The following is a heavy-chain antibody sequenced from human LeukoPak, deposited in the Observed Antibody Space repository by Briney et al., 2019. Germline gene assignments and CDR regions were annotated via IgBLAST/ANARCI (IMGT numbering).Heavy chain of an antibody. CDR3: ARTSRDLSGSYYTRYFDY. J-gene: IGHJ4*02. CDR1: GFTFSSYG. CDR2: ISYDGSNK. D-gene: IGHD3-10*01. Sequence: GRSLRLSCAASGFTFSSYGMHWVRQAPGKGLEWVAVISYDGSNKYYADSVKGRFTISRDNSKNTLYLQMNSLRAEDTAVYYCARTSRDLSGSYYTRYFDYWGQGTLVTVSS. V-gene: IGHV3-30*03.